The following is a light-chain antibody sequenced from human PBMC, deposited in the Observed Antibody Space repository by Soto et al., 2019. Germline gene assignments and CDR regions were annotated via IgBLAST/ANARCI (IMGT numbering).Light chain of an antibody. Sequence: DIVMTQSPDYLAVSLGERATINCKSSQSVLYSSNNKNYLGWYQQKVGQPPKLLIYWASTRESGVPDRFSGSGSGTEFTLTISSLQAEDVAVYYCQQYYSKPLTFGGGTKVEIK. V-gene: IGKV4-1*01. CDR1: QSVLYSSNNKNY. J-gene: IGKJ4*02. CDR3: QQYYSKPLT. CDR2: WAS.